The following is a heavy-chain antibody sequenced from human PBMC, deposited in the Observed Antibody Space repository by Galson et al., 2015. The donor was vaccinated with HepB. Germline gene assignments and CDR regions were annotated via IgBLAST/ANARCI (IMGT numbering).Heavy chain of an antibody. Sequence: SVKVSCKASGYTSTNYHIHWVRQAPRQGLEWMGIINPNDGATSYPQKFQGRVTMTRDTSTSTVYMDLSSLRSEDTAVYYCARELVATYYFDYWGQATLVTVSS. CDR2: INPNDGAT. J-gene: IGHJ4*02. CDR1: GYTSTNYH. D-gene: IGHD2-15*01. CDR3: ARELVATYYFDY. V-gene: IGHV1-46*01.